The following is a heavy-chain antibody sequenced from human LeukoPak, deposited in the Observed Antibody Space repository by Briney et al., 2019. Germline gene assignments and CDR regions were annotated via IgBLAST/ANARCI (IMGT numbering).Heavy chain of an antibody. V-gene: IGHV4-59*08. CDR1: GGSISSYY. CDR3: ARVNYYDSSGYPSYYFDY. CDR2: IYYSGST. J-gene: IGHJ4*02. D-gene: IGHD3-22*01. Sequence: PSETLSLTCTVSGGSISSYYWSWIRQPPGKGLEWIGYIYYSGSTNYNPSLKSRVTISVDTSKNQFSLKLSSVTAADTAVYYCARVNYYDSSGYPSYYFDYWGQGTLVTVSS.